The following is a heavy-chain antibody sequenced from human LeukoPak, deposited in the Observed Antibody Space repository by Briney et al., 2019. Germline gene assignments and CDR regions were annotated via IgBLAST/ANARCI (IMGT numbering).Heavy chain of an antibody. Sequence: GGSLRLSCAASGFTFSSYEMNWVRQAPGKGLEWVSYISSSGSTIYYADSVKGRFTISRDNAKNSLYLQMNSLRAEDTAVYYCARENDDSSGYYDYWGQGTLVTVSS. CDR2: ISSSGSTI. CDR1: GFTFSSYE. D-gene: IGHD3-22*01. V-gene: IGHV3-48*03. J-gene: IGHJ4*02. CDR3: ARENDDSSGYYDY.